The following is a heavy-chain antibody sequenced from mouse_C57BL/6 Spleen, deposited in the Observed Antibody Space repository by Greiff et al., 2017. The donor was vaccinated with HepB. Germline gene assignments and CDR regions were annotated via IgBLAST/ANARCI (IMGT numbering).Heavy chain of an antibody. D-gene: IGHD1-1*01. J-gene: IGHJ4*01. CDR1: GYTFTSYW. CDR2: IYPSDSET. CDR3: ARIVSSSYYAMDY. V-gene: IGHV1-61*01. Sequence: QVQLQQPGAELVRPGSSVKLSCKASGYTFTSYWMDWVKQRPGQGLEWIGNIYPSDSETHYNQKFKDKATLTVDKSSSTAYMQLSSLTSEDSAVYYCARIVSSSYYAMDYWGQGTSVTVSS.